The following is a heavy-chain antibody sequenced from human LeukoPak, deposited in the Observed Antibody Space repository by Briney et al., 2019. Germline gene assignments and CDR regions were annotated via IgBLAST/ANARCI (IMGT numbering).Heavy chain of an antibody. V-gene: IGHV3-74*01. Sequence: GGSLRLSCAASGSTFSNYRMHWVRQAPGKGLVWVSRIRSDGSDTSYADSVKGRFTISRDNAKNTLYLQMNSLGAEDTAVYYCARDLVYGSGSCGYWGQGTLVTVSS. CDR1: GSTFSNYR. J-gene: IGHJ4*02. D-gene: IGHD3-10*01. CDR3: ARDLVYGSGSCGY. CDR2: IRSDGSDT.